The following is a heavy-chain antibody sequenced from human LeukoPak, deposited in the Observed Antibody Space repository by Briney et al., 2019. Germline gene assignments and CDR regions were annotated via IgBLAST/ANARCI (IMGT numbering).Heavy chain of an antibody. Sequence: ASVKVSCKASGYTFTSYDINWVRQATGQGLEWMGWMNPNSGSTGYAQKFQGRVTITRNTSISTAYMELSGLRSEDTAVYYCTRGRSTGYPYYFEYWGQGTLVTVSS. CDR1: GYTFTSYD. CDR2: MNPNSGST. V-gene: IGHV1-8*03. D-gene: IGHD5-12*01. CDR3: TRGRSTGYPYYFEY. J-gene: IGHJ4*02.